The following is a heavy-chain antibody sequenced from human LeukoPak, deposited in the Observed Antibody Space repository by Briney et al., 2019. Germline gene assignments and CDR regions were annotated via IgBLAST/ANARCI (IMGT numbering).Heavy chain of an antibody. J-gene: IGHJ4*02. V-gene: IGHV3-21*01. Sequence: PGGSLRLSCAASGFTFSSYSSSISSSSSYIYYADSVKGRFTISRDNAKNSLYLQMNSLRAEDTAVYYCARDRIAGIDHWGQGTLVTVSS. CDR1: GFTFSSYS. CDR2: ISSSSSYI. CDR3: ARDRIAGIDH. D-gene: IGHD1-14*01.